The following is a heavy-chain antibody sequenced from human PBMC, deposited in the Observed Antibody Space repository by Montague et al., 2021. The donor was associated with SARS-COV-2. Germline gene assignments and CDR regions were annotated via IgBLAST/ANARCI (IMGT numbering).Heavy chain of an antibody. D-gene: IGHD3-22*01. Sequence: SETLSLTCTVSGGSISSSSYYWGRIRQPPGKGLEWIGSIYYSGSTYYNPSLKSRVTISVDTSKNQFSLKLSSVTAADTAVYYCASPTYYYDSSGSDAFDTWGQGTMVTVSS. V-gene: IGHV4-39*01. CDR2: IYYSGST. J-gene: IGHJ3*02. CDR3: ASPTYYYDSSGSDAFDT. CDR1: GGSISSSSYY.